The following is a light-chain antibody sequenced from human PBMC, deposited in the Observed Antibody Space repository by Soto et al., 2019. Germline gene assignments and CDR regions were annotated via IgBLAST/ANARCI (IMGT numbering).Light chain of an antibody. CDR2: SAS. V-gene: IGKV3-11*01. CDR1: QRVRND. J-gene: IGKJ4*01. CDR3: QQRTNWPPT. Sequence: EIVLTQSPATLSLSPGERATLSCRASQRVRNDLVWYHQKPGQAPRVLNYSASNRATGIPARFSGSGSGTDFTLTISSLEPEDFAVYYCQQRTNWPPTFGGGTKVEMK.